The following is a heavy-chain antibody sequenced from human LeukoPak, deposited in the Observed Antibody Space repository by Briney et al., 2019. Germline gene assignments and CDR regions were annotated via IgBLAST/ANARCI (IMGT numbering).Heavy chain of an antibody. CDR3: ARDPGDLDYGDYYYYYGMDV. V-gene: IGHV4-30-4*01. D-gene: IGHD4-17*01. CDR2: IYYSGST. J-gene: IGHJ6*02. CDR1: GGSVSSGDYY. Sequence: SETLSLTCTVSGGSVSSGDYYWSWIRQPPGKGLEWIGYIYYSGSTYYNPSLKSRVTISVDTSKNQFSLKLSPVTAADTAVYYCARDPGDLDYGDYYYYYGMDVWGQGTTVTVSS.